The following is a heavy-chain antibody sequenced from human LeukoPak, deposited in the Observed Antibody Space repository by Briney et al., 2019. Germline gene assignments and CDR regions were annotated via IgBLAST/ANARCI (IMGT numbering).Heavy chain of an antibody. J-gene: IGHJ3*01. CDR3: ARDQIPL. Sequence: GGSLRLSCAASGFIFSAYWVTWVRQAPGKGLEWVANMYQDGSEKYYVDSVKGRFTISRDNAKNSLYLQMNSLRAEDTAVYYCARDQIPLWGQGTMVTVSS. CDR2: MYQDGSEK. CDR1: GFIFSAYW. V-gene: IGHV3-7*01.